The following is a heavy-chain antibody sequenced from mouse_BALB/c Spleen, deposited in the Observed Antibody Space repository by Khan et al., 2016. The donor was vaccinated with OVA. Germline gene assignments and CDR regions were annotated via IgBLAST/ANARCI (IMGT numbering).Heavy chain of an antibody. V-gene: IGHV7-3*02. CDR1: GFTFTDYY. D-gene: IGHD2-10*01. J-gene: IGHJ4*01. CDR3: ARDNPTPMDY. Sequence: EVELVESGGGLVQSGDSLRLSCATSGFTFTDYYMSWVRQPPGKALEWLGFIRNKANGYKTDSSASVKGRLTISRDTSPTILYLQINTLKATAGATYYCARDNPTPMDYWGQGTSVPAS. CDR2: IRNKANGYKT.